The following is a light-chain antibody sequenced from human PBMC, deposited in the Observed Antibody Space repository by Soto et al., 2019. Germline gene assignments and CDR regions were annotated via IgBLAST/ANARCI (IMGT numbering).Light chain of an antibody. Sequence: EIVLTQSPGTLSLSTGERATLSCRASQSVSSRFLAWYQQKPGQAPRLLIYGASTRASGNTDRFCGSRSGTDFTISICRREPEDFAVYYCQQYGSSPVITFGQGTRLEIK. CDR3: QQYGSSPVIT. V-gene: IGKV3-20*01. CDR1: QSVSSRF. J-gene: IGKJ5*01. CDR2: GAS.